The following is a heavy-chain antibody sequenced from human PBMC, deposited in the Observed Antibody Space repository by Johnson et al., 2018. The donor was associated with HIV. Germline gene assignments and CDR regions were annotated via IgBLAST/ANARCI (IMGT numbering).Heavy chain of an antibody. CDR3: AKDWEYSDYGGRNAFDI. Sequence: EVQLVESGGGLIQPGGSLRLSCAASGFTVSSNYMSWVRQAPGKGLEWVSIIYSGGSTYYADSVKGRFTISSDNSKNTLYLQMNSLRAEDTAVYYCAKDWEYSDYGGRNAFDIWGQGTMVTVSS. CDR1: GFTVSSNY. V-gene: IGHV3-53*01. D-gene: IGHD5-12*01. J-gene: IGHJ3*02. CDR2: IYSGGST.